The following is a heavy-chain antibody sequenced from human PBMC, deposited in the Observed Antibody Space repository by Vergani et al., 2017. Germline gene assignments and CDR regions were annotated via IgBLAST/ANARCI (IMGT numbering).Heavy chain of an antibody. J-gene: IGHJ4*02. V-gene: IGHV3-21*06. CDR3: ANIAVAGETFDY. CDR2: ISSSSIYI. Sequence: EVQLVESGGGLVKPGGSLRLSCAASGFTFSSYTMNWVRQAPGKGLEWVSSISSSSIYIYYADSVKGRFTISRDNAKNSMYLQMNSLRAEDTAVYYCANIAVAGETFDYWGQGTLVTVSS. D-gene: IGHD6-19*01. CDR1: GFTFSSYT.